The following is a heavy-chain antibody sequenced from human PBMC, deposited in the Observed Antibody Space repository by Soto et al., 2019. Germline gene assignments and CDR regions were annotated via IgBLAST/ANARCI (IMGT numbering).Heavy chain of an antibody. CDR3: ASYYDSSPGDY. D-gene: IGHD3-22*01. CDR2: IYSGGST. CDR1: GFTVSSNY. J-gene: IGHJ4*02. Sequence: GGSLRLSCAASGFTVSSNYMSWVRQAPGKGLEWVSVIYSGGSTYYADSVKGRFTISRDNSKNTLYLQMNSLRAEDTAVYYCASYYDSSPGDYWGQGTLVTVSS. V-gene: IGHV3-53*01.